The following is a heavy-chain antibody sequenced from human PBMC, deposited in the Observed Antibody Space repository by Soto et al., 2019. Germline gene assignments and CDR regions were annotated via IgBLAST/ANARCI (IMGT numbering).Heavy chain of an antibody. CDR3: ARDFGYYYDSSGYPNNPLDY. CDR2: IIPIFGTA. D-gene: IGHD3-22*01. J-gene: IGHJ4*02. V-gene: IGHV1-69*13. Sequence: GASVKVSCTASGGTFSSYAISWVRQAPGQGLEWMGGIIPIFGTANYAQKFQGRVTITADESTSTAYMELSSLRSEDTAVYYCARDFGYYYDSSGYPNNPLDYWGQGTLVTVSS. CDR1: GGTFSSYA.